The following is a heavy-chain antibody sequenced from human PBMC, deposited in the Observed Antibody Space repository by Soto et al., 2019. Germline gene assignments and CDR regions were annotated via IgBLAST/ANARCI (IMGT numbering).Heavy chain of an antibody. J-gene: IGHJ4*02. Sequence: ESGGGVVQPGRSLRLSCAASGFTFSDYGMHWLRQAPGKGLEWVAITSYDGTTNYYADSVRDRFTISRDNDKKSLFLQMNSLRDEDTAVYYCARLPKGSTVTSWGQGTLVTVSS. CDR3: ARLPKGSTVTS. V-gene: IGHV3-30*03. D-gene: IGHD4-17*01. CDR2: TSYDGTTN. CDR1: GFTFSDYG.